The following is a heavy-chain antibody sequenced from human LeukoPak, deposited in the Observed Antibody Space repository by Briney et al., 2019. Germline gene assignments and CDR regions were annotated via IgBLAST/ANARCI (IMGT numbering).Heavy chain of an antibody. D-gene: IGHD5-18*01. CDR1: GGSISSGGYY. CDR2: IYYSGST. V-gene: IGHV4-31*03. Sequence: PSQTLSLTCTVSGGSISSGGYYWSWIRQHPGKGLEWIGYIYYSGSTYYNPSLKSRVTISVDTSKNQFSLKLSSVTAADTAVYYCARDNTAMVGYFDYWGQGTLVTVSS. J-gene: IGHJ4*02. CDR3: ARDNTAMVGYFDY.